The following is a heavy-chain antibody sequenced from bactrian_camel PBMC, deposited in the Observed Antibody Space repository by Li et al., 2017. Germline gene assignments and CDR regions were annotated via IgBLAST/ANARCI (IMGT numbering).Heavy chain of an antibody. D-gene: IGHD4*01. Sequence: QLVESGGGSVQAGGSLRLSCAASGYHLGSYCIGWFRQAPGKEREGVATIDSDGSTSYADFVKGRFTISRDKNKAVYLQMDSLKPEDTAMYYCATSESGRWDQMRVSDFPVWGQGTQVTVS. CDR1: GYHLGSYC. J-gene: IGHJ4*01. V-gene: IGHV3S53*01. CDR2: IDSDGST. CDR3: ATSESGRWDQMRVSDFPV.